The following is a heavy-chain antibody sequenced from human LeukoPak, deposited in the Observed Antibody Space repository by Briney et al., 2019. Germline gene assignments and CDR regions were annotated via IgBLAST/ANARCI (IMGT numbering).Heavy chain of an antibody. CDR1: GFTLSDHR. J-gene: IGHJ3*02. CDR3: VRAGGTRGYDI. CDR2: STDKLYSYTT. Sequence: PGGSLRLSCAVSGFTLSDHRMDWVRQVPGKGLQWVGRSTDKLYSYTTEYAASVKGRFTISRADSENSLYLQLNSLKTEDTAVYYCVRAGGTRGYDIWGQGTMVTVSS. V-gene: IGHV3-72*01. D-gene: IGHD2-15*01.